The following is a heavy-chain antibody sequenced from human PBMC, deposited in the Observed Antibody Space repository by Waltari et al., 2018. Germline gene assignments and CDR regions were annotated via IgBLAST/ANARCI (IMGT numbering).Heavy chain of an antibody. J-gene: IGHJ4*02. D-gene: IGHD6-13*01. V-gene: IGHV3-7*01. Sequence: EVQLVESGGGLAQLGGSLSLSCAASGSGFSNYWMTWVRQASGKGPEWVANIKQDGSEKYYMDSVKGRFTISRDNAKNSLYLQMNNLGVEDTAVYYCTRGGRDSSWYWRDWGQGTLVTVSS. CDR1: GSGFSNYW. CDR3: TRGGRDSSWYWRD. CDR2: IKQDGSEK.